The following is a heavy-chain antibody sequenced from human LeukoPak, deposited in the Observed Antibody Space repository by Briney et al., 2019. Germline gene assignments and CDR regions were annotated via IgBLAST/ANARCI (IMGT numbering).Heavy chain of an antibody. Sequence: GGSLRLSCAASGFTFGSYEMHWVRQAAGKGLEWMAYISSTGSTIYYADSVRGGFAIHRDNAQRSLDLQRSNLRAEDTAIYYCVRGLSISGSRHFQEWGQGTVVSVRS. V-gene: IGHV3-48*03. CDR3: VRGLSISGSRHFQE. J-gene: IGHJ1*01. CDR1: GFTFGSYE. D-gene: IGHD3-22*01. CDR2: ISSTGSTI.